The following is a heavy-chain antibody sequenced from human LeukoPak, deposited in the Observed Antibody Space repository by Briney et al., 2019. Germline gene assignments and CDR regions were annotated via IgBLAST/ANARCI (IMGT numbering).Heavy chain of an antibody. CDR3: ARGRPTTSITAAGVNWFDP. CDR1: GGTFSSYG. CDR2: IIPIFGTA. V-gene: IGHV1-69*06. J-gene: IGHJ5*02. D-gene: IGHD6-13*01. Sequence: SVKVSCKVSGGTFSSYGISWVRQAPGQGLEWMGGIIPIFGTANYAQMFQGRVTITADKSTSTAYMELSSLRSEDTAVYYCARGRPTTSITAAGVNWFDPWGQGTLVTVSS.